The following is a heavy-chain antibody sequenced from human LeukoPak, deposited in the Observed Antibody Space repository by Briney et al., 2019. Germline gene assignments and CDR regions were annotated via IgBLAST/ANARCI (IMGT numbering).Heavy chain of an antibody. Sequence: SETLSLTCSVSGGSITNYYWSWIRQPPGKGLEWFGFIYNTGRTNYNPSLQSRVTMSIDTSENQFSLKLSSVTAADTAVYYCARQGELAIDYWGQGTLVTVSS. CDR1: GGSITNYY. J-gene: IGHJ4*02. D-gene: IGHD1-26*01. V-gene: IGHV4-59*08. CDR3: ARQGELAIDY. CDR2: IYNTGRT.